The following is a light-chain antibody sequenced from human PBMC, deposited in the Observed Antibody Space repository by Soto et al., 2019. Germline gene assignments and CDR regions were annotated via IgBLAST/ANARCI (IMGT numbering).Light chain of an antibody. J-gene: IGKJ5*01. CDR3: QQYGSSIT. CDR1: QSVSSSY. V-gene: IGKV3-20*01. CDR2: GAS. Sequence: EIVLTQSPGTLSLSPGERATLSCRASQSVSSSYVAWYQQKPGQAPRLLIYGASSRATGIPDRFSGSGSGTDFTLTINRLEPEDFAVYYCQQYGSSITFGQGTRLEIK.